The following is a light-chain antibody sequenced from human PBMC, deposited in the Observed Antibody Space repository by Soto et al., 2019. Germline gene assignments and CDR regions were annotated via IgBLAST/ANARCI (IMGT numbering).Light chain of an antibody. Sequence: SYELTQPSSVSVSPGQTARITCSGDVLAKKYARWFQQKPGQAPALVIYKDSERPSGIPGRFSGSSSGTTVTLTIGGAQVEEEADYYCYSAAGNKPVFGGGTKLTVL. CDR2: KDS. CDR3: YSAAGNKPV. CDR1: VLAKKY. J-gene: IGLJ2*01. V-gene: IGLV3-27*01.